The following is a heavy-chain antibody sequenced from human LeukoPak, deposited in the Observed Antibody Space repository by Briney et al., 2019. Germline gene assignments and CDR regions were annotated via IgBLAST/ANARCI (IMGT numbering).Heavy chain of an antibody. CDR3: AKPTGWYSPTFDY. CDR1: GFAVSSNH. V-gene: IGHV3-53*01. J-gene: IGHJ4*02. D-gene: IGHD6-19*01. CDR2: IFNGGST. Sequence: GGSLRLSCAASGFAVSSNHMNWVRQAPGKGLEWVSVIFNGGSTYYADSVKGRFTISRDNSKNTLYLQMNSLRAEDTAVYYCAKPTGWYSPTFDYWGQGTLVTVSS.